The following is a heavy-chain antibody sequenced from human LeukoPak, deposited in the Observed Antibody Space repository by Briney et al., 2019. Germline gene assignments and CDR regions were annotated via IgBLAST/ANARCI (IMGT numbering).Heavy chain of an antibody. V-gene: IGHV3-11*01. CDR1: SC. CDR2: SSSSGSTI. CDR3: ARRRDFIDY. Sequence: SCMSWIRQAPGKGLEWVSYSSSSGSTIYYADSVKGRFAISRDNAKNSLYLQMNSLRAEDTAVYYCARRRDFIDYWGQGTLVTVSS. D-gene: IGHD3/OR15-3a*01. J-gene: IGHJ4*02.